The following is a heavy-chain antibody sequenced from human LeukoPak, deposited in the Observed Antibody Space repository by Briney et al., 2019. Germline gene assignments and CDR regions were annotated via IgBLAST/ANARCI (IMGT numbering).Heavy chain of an antibody. CDR1: GFTFSSYG. CDR2: ISYDGSNK. D-gene: IGHD5-18*01. Sequence: GRSLRLSCAASGFTFSSYGMHWVRQAPGKGLEWVAVISYDGSNKYYADSVKGRFTISRDNSKNSLYLQMNSLRAEDTAVYYCAKNAHYQGYSYGGIDYWGQGTLVTVSS. CDR3: AKNAHYQGYSYGGIDY. V-gene: IGHV3-30*18. J-gene: IGHJ4*02.